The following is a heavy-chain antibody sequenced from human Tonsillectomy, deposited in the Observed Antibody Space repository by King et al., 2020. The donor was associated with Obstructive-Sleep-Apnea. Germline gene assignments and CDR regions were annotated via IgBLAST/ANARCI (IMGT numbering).Heavy chain of an antibody. J-gene: IGHJ5*02. D-gene: IGHD2-15*01. CDR2: INTNTGNP. CDR1: GYTFTSYA. Sequence: QLVQSGSELKKPGASVKVSCKASGYTFTSYAMNWVRQAPGQGLEWMGWINTNTGNPTYAQGFTGRFVFSLDTSVCTAYLQISSLKAEDTAVYYCARDGPLYCSGGSCYGWFDPWGQGTLVTVSS. CDR3: ARDGPLYCSGGSCYGWFDP. V-gene: IGHV7-4-1*02.